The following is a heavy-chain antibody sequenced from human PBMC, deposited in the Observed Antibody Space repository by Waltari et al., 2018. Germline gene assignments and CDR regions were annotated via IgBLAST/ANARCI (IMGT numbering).Heavy chain of an antibody. J-gene: IGHJ4*02. V-gene: IGHV4-34*01. D-gene: IGHD6-19*01. CDR2: INHSGST. Sequence: QVQLQQWGAGLLKPSETLSLTCAVYGESFSDYYWSWIRRPPGKGLEWIGEINHSGSTNYNPSLKSRVTISVDTSKNQFSLKLTSVTAADTAVYYCARNRWLPFDYWGQGTLVTVSS. CDR3: ARNRWLPFDY. CDR1: GESFSDYY.